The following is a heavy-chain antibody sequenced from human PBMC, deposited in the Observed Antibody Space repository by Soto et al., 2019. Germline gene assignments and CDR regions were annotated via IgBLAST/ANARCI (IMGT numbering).Heavy chain of an antibody. CDR1: GASISSGDYF. CDR3: DREKGYISGPKNFDY. J-gene: IGHJ4*02. Sequence: PSETLSLTCTVSGASISSGDYFWSWCRQSPGKGLQWIGYIYDSGSSYYNPSLKSRVTMSVDTAKNQFSLKLSSVTAADTAVYYCDREKGYISGPKNFDYWGQGTLVTVSS. D-gene: IGHD5-12*01. CDR2: IYDSGSS. V-gene: IGHV4-30-4*01.